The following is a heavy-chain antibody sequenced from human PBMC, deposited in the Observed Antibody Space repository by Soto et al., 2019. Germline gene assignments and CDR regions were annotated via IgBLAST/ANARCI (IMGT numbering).Heavy chain of an antibody. V-gene: IGHV3-48*01. CDR3: ARVRVDYGDYIVGYFDL. Sequence: GGSLRLSCAASGFTFSSYSMNWVRQAPGKGLEWVSYISSSSSTIYYADSVKGRFTISRDNAKNSLYLQMNSLRAEDTAVYYCARVRVDYGDYIVGYFDLWGRGTLVTVSS. CDR2: ISSSSSTI. J-gene: IGHJ2*01. D-gene: IGHD4-17*01. CDR1: GFTFSSYS.